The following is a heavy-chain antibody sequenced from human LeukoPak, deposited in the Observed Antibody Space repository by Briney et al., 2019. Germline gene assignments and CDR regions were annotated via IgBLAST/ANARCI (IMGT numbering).Heavy chain of an antibody. CDR2: IYYSGST. Sequence: PSETLSLTCTVSGGSISSYYWSWIRQPPGKGLEWIGYIYYSGSTNYNPSLKSRVTISVDTSKNQFSLKLSSVTAADTAVYYCARASERSRFDPWGQGTLVTVSS. D-gene: IGHD1-14*01. CDR1: GGSISSYY. CDR3: ARASERSRFDP. J-gene: IGHJ5*02. V-gene: IGHV4-59*12.